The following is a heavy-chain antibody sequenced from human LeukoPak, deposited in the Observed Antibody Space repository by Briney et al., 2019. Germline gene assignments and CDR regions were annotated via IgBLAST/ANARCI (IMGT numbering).Heavy chain of an antibody. CDR2: ITNNGGAM. CDR1: GSTFSDYY. J-gene: IGHJ4*02. V-gene: IGHV3-11*04. CDR3: ARALADTRGYYLGFDY. Sequence: PGGSLRLSCVASGSTFSDYYMGWIRQAPGKGLEWISYITNNGGAMFYADSLKGRLTIFRDNAKKSLYLQMNSLRPDDTALYYCARALADTRGYYLGFDYWGQGTLVTVSS. D-gene: IGHD3-22*01.